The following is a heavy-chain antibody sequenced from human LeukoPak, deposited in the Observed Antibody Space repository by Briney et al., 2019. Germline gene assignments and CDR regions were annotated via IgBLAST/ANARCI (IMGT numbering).Heavy chain of an antibody. CDR2: ISSSSSTI. CDR1: GFTFSSYS. CDR3: ARDLSDRRRALGY. V-gene: IGHV3-48*01. Sequence: GGSLRLSCAASGFTFSSYSMNWVRQAPGKGLEWVSYISSSSSTIYYADSVKGRFTISRDNAKNSLYLQMNSLRAEDTAVYYCARDLSDRRRALGYWGQGTLVTDSS. J-gene: IGHJ4*02. D-gene: IGHD2/OR15-2a*01.